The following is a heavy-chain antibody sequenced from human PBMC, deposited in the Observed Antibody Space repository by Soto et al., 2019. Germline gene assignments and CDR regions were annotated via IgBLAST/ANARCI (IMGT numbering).Heavy chain of an antibody. D-gene: IGHD6-6*01. CDR1: GFTFSSYW. CDR3: ARDQSIAARPDAFDI. J-gene: IGHJ3*02. CDR2: IKQDGSEK. V-gene: IGHV3-7*03. Sequence: GESLKISCAASGFTFSSYWMSWVRQAPGKGLEWVANIKQDGSEKYYVDSVKGRFTISRDNAKNSLYLQMNSLRAEDTALYYCARDQSIAARPDAFDIWGQGTMVTVSS.